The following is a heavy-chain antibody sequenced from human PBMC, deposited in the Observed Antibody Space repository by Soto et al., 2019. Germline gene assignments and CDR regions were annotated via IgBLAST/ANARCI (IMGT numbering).Heavy chain of an antibody. CDR3: ARGGGDYDVWYFDL. Sequence: GGSLRLSCAASGFTVSSNYMSWARQAPGKGLEWVSVIYSGGSTYYADSVKGRFTISRHNSKNTLYLQMNSLRAEDTDVYYCARGGGDYDVWYFDLWGRGTLVTVSS. J-gene: IGHJ2*01. CDR2: IYSGGST. CDR1: GFTVSSNY. D-gene: IGHD2-21*02. V-gene: IGHV3-53*04.